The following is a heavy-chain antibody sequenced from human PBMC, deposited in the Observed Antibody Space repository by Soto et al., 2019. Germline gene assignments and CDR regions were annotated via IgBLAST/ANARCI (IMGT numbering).Heavy chain of an antibody. D-gene: IGHD2-2*01. Sequence: GGSLRLSCAASGFTFSSYAMSWVRQAPGKGLEWVSAISGSGGSTYYADSVKGRFTISRDNSKNTLYLQMNSLRAEDTAVYYCSIYLWGVPAAISNYYYMDVWGKGTTVTV. V-gene: IGHV3-23*01. CDR3: SIYLWGVPAAISNYYYMDV. J-gene: IGHJ6*03. CDR2: ISGSGGST. CDR1: GFTFSSYA.